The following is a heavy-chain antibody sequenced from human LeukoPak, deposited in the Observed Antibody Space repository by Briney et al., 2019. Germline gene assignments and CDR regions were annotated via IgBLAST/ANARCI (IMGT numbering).Heavy chain of an antibody. V-gene: IGHV4-34*01. CDR2: INHSGST. CDR3: ARVSGLGSPADY. J-gene: IGHJ4*02. Sequence: SETLSLTCAVYGGSFSGYYWSWIRQPPGKGLEWIGEINHSGSTNYNPSLKSRVTISVDTSKNQFSLKLSSVTAADTAVYYCARVSGLGSPADYWGQGTLVTVSS. D-gene: IGHD3/OR15-3a*01. CDR1: GGSFSGYY.